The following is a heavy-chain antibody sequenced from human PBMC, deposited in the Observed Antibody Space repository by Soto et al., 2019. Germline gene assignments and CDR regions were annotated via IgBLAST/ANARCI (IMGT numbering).Heavy chain of an antibody. CDR3: AHTGNFWSGYYCWVSWLDP. CDR2: IYWDDYK. Sequence: QITLKESGPTLVKPTQTLTLTCTFSGFSLSTSGVGVGWIRQPPGKALEWLALIYWDDYKRYSTSLKSRLTTSKETSKKQVVLTMTNMDPVDTATDYCAHTGNFWSGYYCWVSWLDPWCQGTLVTVSS. J-gene: IGHJ5*02. V-gene: IGHV2-5*02. CDR1: GFSLSTSGVG. D-gene: IGHD3-3*01.